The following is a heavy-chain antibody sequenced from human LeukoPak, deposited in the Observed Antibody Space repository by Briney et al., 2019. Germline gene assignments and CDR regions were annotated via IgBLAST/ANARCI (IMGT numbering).Heavy chain of an antibody. V-gene: IGHV1-2*02. CDR3: ATLVVRGPDDY. Sequence: ASVKVSCKSSGYTSTGYYLHWVRQAPGQGLEWMGWINPNSGDTNYAQKFQGRVTMTRDTSISTAYMELSRLRSGDTAVYYCATLVVRGPDDYWGQGTLVTVSS. CDR1: GYTSTGYY. D-gene: IGHD3-10*01. CDR2: INPNSGDT. J-gene: IGHJ4*02.